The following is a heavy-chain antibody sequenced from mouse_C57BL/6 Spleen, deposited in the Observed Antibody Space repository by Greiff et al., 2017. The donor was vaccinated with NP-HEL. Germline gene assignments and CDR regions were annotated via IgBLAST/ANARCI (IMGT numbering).Heavy chain of an antibody. V-gene: IGHV3-6*01. CDR2: ISYDGSN. J-gene: IGHJ2*01. D-gene: IGHD2-4*01. CDR1: GYSITSGYY. CDR3: ARRGYDYDVPFDY. Sequence: EVKLMESGPGLVKPSQSLSLTCSVTGYSITSGYYWNWIRQFPGNKLEWMGYISYDGSNNYNPSLKNRISITRDTSKNQFFLKLNSVTTEDTATYYCARRGYDYDVPFDYWGQGTTLTVSS.